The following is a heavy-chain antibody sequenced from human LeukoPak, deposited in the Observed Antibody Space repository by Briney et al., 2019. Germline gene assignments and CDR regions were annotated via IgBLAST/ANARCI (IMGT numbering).Heavy chain of an antibody. CDR2: ISYDGSNK. J-gene: IGHJ4*02. Sequence: GGSLRLSCAASGFTFSSYAMHWVRQAPGKGLEWVAVISYDGSNKYYADSVKGRFTISRDNAKNSLYLQMNSLRAEDTAVYYCARGLQWELHLPPGYWGQGTLVTVSS. CDR1: GFTFSSYA. D-gene: IGHD1-26*01. V-gene: IGHV3-30*04. CDR3: ARGLQWELHLPPGY.